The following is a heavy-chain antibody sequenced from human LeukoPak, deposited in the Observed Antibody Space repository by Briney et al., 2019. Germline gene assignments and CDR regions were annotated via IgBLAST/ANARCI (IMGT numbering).Heavy chain of an antibody. D-gene: IGHD4-17*01. Sequence: SETLSLTCAVYGGSFSGYYWSWIRQPPGKGLEWIGEINHSGSTNYNPSLKSRVTISVDTSKNQFSLKLSSVTAADTAVYYCARGDVRHDYGVMGAFDYWGQGTLVTVSS. CDR3: ARGDVRHDYGVMGAFDY. J-gene: IGHJ4*02. CDR1: GGSFSGYY. CDR2: INHSGST. V-gene: IGHV4-34*01.